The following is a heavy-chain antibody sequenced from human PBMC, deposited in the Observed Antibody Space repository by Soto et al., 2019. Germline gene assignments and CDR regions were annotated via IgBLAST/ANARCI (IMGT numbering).Heavy chain of an antibody. D-gene: IGHD5-18*01. V-gene: IGHV3-64D*08. J-gene: IGHJ4*02. CDR3: VKAGSYQLWLPSDY. CDR1: GFTFSSYA. Sequence: GGSLRLSCSASGFTFSSYAMHWVRQAPGKGLEYVSAISSNGGSTYYADSVKGRFTISRDNSKNTLYLQMSSLRAEDTAVYYCVKAGSYQLWLPSDYWGQGTLVTVSS. CDR2: ISSNGGST.